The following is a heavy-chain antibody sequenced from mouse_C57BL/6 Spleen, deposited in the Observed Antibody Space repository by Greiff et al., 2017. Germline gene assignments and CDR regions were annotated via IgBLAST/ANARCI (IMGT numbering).Heavy chain of an antibody. V-gene: IGHV1-15*01. J-gene: IGHJ2*01. CDR3: TSNWDFDY. D-gene: IGHD4-1*01. CDR2: IDPETGGT. Sequence: VQRVESGAELVRPGASVTLSCKASGYTFTDYEMHWVKQTPVHGLEWIGAIDPETGGTAYNQKFKGKAILTADKSSSTAYMELRSLTSEDSAVYYCTSNWDFDYWGQGTTLTVSS. CDR1: GYTFTDYE.